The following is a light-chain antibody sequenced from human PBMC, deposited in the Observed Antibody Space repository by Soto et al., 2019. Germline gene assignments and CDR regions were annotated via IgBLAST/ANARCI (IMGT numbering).Light chain of an antibody. CDR2: DAS. V-gene: IGKV3-15*01. CDR3: QQYNNWRT. Sequence: EIVLTQSPATLSLSPGERATLSCRASQSVSSLLVWYQQIPGPAPRLLIYDASTRAAGIPGRFSGSGSGTEFTLTISSLQSEDFAVYYCQQYNNWRTFGQGTKVDI. CDR1: QSVSSL. J-gene: IGKJ1*01.